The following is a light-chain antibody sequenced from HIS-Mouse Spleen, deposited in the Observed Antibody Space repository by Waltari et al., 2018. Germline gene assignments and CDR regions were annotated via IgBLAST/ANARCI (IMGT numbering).Light chain of an antibody. J-gene: IGLJ3*02. CDR2: DVS. Sequence: CTGTSSDVGGYNYVSWYQQHPGKAPNLMIYDVSNRPSGVSNRFSGSKSGNTASLTISGLQAEDEADYYCSSYTSSSTLVFGGGTKLTVL. V-gene: IGLV2-14*03. CDR3: SSYTSSSTLV. CDR1: SSDVGGYNY.